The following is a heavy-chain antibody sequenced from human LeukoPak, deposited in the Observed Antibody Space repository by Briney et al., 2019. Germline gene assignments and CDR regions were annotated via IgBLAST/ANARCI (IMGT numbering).Heavy chain of an antibody. CDR1: GGSFSGYY. CDR2: INHSGST. D-gene: IGHD4-23*01. J-gene: IGHJ3*02. Sequence: PSETLSLTCAVYGGSFSGYYWSWIRQPPGKGLEWIGEINHSGSTNYNPSLKSRVTISVDTSKNQFSLKLSSVTAADTAVYYCARDWVTVARGAFDIWGQGTMVTVSS. V-gene: IGHV4-34*01. CDR3: ARDWVTVARGAFDI.